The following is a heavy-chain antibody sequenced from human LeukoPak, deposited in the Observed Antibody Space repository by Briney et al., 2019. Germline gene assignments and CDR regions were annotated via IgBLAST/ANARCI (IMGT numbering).Heavy chain of an antibody. J-gene: IGHJ6*03. CDR3: ARGLNYDFWSGYRSHYYYYMDV. Sequence: ASVKVSCKASGYTFTGYYMHWVRQAPGQGLEWMGWINPNSGGTNYAQKFQGRVTMTRDTSISTAYMELSRLRSDDTAVYYCARGLNYDFWSGYRSHYYYYMDVWGKGTTVTVSS. V-gene: IGHV1-2*02. D-gene: IGHD3-3*01. CDR1: GYTFTGYY. CDR2: INPNSGGT.